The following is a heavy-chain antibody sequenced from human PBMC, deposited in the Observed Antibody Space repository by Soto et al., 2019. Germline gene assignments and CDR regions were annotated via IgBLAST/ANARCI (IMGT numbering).Heavy chain of an antibody. CDR1: GYTFTSYY. D-gene: IGHD3-22*01. CDR3: ARVFRYYYDSSGSYTAFDI. J-gene: IGHJ3*02. Sequence: ASVNVSCKASGYTFTSYYMHWVRQAPGQGLEWMGIINPSGGSTSYAQKFQGRVTMTRDTSTSTVYMELSSLRSEDTAVYYCARVFRYYYDSSGSYTAFDIWGQGTMVTVSS. V-gene: IGHV1-46*01. CDR2: INPSGGST.